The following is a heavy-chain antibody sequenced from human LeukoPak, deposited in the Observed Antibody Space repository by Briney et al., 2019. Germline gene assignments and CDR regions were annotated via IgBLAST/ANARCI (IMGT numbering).Heavy chain of an antibody. V-gene: IGHV1-69*05. CDR2: IIPIFGTA. CDR1: GGTFSSYA. D-gene: IGHD5-18*01. J-gene: IGHJ6*02. CDR3: ARDPNTAMVHPHKRYYYGMDV. Sequence: ASVKVSCKASGGTFSSYAISWVRQAPGQGLEWMGGIIPIFGTANYAQKFQGRVTMTRDTSTSTVYMELSSLRSEDTAVYYCARDPNTAMVHPHKRYYYGMDVWGQGTTVTVSS.